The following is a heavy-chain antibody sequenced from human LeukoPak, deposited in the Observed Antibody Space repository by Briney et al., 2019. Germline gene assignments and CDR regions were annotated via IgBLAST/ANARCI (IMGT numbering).Heavy chain of an antibody. CDR3: ARHCSSTSCYHSYDY. CDR1: GGSISSYY. J-gene: IGHJ4*02. V-gene: IGHV4-59*08. D-gene: IGHD2-2*01. CDR2: IYYSGST. Sequence: PSETLSLTCTVSGGSISSYYWSWIRQPPGKGLEWIGYIYYSGSTKHNPSPKSRVTISVDTSKNQFSLKLSSVTAADTAVYYCARHCSSTSCYHSYDYWGQGTLVTVSS.